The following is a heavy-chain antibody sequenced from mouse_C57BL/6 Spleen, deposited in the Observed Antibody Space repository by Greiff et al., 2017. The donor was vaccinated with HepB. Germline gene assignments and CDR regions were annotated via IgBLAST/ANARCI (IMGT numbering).Heavy chain of an antibody. V-gene: IGHV1-82*01. Sequence: VKLMESGPELVKPGASVKISCKASGYAFSSSWMNWVKQRPGKGLEWIGRIYPGDGDTNYNGRFKGKATLTADKSSSTAYMQLSSLTSEDSAVYFCARESYDYDEGWFAYWGQGTLVTVSA. CDR1: GYAFSSSW. J-gene: IGHJ3*01. D-gene: IGHD2-4*01. CDR3: ARESYDYDEGWFAY. CDR2: IYPGDGDT.